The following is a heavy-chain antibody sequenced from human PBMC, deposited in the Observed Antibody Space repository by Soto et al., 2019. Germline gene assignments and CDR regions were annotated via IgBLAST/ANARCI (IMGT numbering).Heavy chain of an antibody. V-gene: IGHV3-30*18. CDR3: AKRISRIYPYAMAV. Sequence: QVQLVESGGGVVQPGRSLRLSCAASGFSFSTYGMHWVRQAPGKGLEWVALISYDGSNKYYADAVKGRFPISRDNCNDTLDLQMDSLRAEDTAVYYCAKRISRIYPYAMAVWGLGTTVTVSS. CDR1: GFSFSTYG. CDR2: ISYDGSNK. J-gene: IGHJ6*02. D-gene: IGHD2-21*01.